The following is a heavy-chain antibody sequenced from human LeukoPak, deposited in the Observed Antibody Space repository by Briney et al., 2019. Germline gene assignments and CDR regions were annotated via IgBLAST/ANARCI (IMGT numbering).Heavy chain of an antibody. CDR2: IYTSGST. CDR3: ARGRGYCSSTSCYSFSWFDP. Sequence: SETLPLTCTVSGGSISSGSYYWSWIRQPAGTGLEWIGRIYTSGSTNYNPSLKSRVTIPVDTSKNQFSLKLSSVTAADTAVYYCARGRGYCSSTSCYSFSWFDPWGQGTLVTVSS. V-gene: IGHV4-61*02. D-gene: IGHD2-2*01. J-gene: IGHJ5*02. CDR1: GGSISSGSYY.